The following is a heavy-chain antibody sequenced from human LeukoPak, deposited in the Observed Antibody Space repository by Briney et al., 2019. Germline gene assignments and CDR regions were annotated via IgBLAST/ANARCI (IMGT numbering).Heavy chain of an antibody. CDR2: INPSGGST. D-gene: IGHD2-2*01. J-gene: IGHJ1*01. CDR1: GYTFTSYY. CDR3: ARGIGRVVPAAGAEYFQH. V-gene: IGHV1-46*01. Sequence: ASVKVSCKASGYTFTSYYMHWVRQAPGQGLEWMGIINPSGGSTSYAQKFQGRVTMTRDTSTSTVYMELSSPRSEDTAVYYCARGIGRVVPAAGAEYFQHWGQGTLVTVSS.